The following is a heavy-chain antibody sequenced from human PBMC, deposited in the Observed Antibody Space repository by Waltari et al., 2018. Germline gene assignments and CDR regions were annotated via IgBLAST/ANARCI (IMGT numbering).Heavy chain of an antibody. CDR2: LYSGGYL. V-gene: IGHV3-53*01. Sequence: EVQLVESGGGLIQPGGSLRLSGAASGVSVDKIHMSWVRQAPGKGLEWVSVLYSGGYLEYADSVKGRFTISRDTSTNTLYLRMNSLRADDTAVYFCARDLGWMDVWGQGTTVTVSS. D-gene: IGHD6-19*01. CDR3: ARDLGWMDV. CDR1: GVSVDKIH. J-gene: IGHJ6*02.